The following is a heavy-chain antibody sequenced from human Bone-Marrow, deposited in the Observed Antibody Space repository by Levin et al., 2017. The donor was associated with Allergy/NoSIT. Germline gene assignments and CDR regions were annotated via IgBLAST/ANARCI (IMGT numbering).Heavy chain of an antibody. CDR1: GDTFNTYW. V-gene: IGHV5-10-1*01. CDR2: IDPSNSYT. Sequence: LGESLKISCKVSGDTFNTYWITWVRQMPGKGLEWLGRIDPSNSYTNYSPSFQGHVTISADASIRTAFLQWSSLTASDTAIFYCASHTTITTSAFDIWGQGTMVTVSS. CDR3: ASHTTITTSAFDI. J-gene: IGHJ3*02. D-gene: IGHD5-18*01.